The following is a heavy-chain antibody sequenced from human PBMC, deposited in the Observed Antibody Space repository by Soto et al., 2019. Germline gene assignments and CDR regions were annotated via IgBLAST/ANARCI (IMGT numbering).Heavy chain of an antibody. Sequence: QLQLQESGPGLVKPSETLSLTCTVSGGSISSSSYYWGWIRQPPGKGLEWIGSIYYSGSTYYNPSLKSRVTISVDTSKNQFSLKLSSVTAADTAVYYCARHGETWFGELFDYWGQGTLVTVSS. D-gene: IGHD3-10*01. V-gene: IGHV4-39*01. CDR1: GGSISSSSYY. CDR2: IYYSGST. J-gene: IGHJ4*02. CDR3: ARHGETWFGELFDY.